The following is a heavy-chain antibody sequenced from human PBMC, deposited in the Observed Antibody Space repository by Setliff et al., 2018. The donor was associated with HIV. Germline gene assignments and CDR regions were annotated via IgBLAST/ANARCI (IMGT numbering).Heavy chain of an antibody. D-gene: IGHD6-6*01. J-gene: IGHJ6*03. CDR3: AILNKDSNSSSPTGGHYYYMDV. Sequence: PSETLSLTCTVSGGSISSGPYYWTWVRQPPGKGLEWIGYMYYFWRTNYNPSLKSRVIISGDTFKNQFSLKLRSVTAADTAVYYCAILNKDSNSSSPTGGHYYYMDVWGKGTTVTVSS. V-gene: IGHV4-61*01. CDR1: GGSISSGPYY. CDR2: MYYFWRT.